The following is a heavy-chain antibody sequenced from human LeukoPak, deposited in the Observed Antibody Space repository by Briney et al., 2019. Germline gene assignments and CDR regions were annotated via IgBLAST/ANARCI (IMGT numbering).Heavy chain of an antibody. J-gene: IGHJ6*02. CDR3: ARLSTRYYYYGMDV. CDR2: IYYSGST. Sequence: PSETLSLTCTVSGGTISSYYWSWIRQPPGNALQWVGYIYYSGSTNYNPSLKSRVTISVDTSKNQFSLKLSSVTAADTAVYYCARLSTRYYYYGMDVWGQGTTVTVSS. V-gene: IGHV4-59*08. CDR1: GGTISSYY.